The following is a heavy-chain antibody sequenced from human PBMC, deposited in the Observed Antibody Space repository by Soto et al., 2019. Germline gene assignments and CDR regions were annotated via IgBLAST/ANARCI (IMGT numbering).Heavy chain of an antibody. CDR2: IYYCGTT. D-gene: IGHD3-16*01. CDR1: GGSFSSDSFI. CDR3: GRGHRWGGQDV. Sequence: PLSLTCSVSGGSFSSDSFIWSWVRQFPGKGLEWIGYIYYCGTTYYNPSLRSRVIMSVDTSKNQFSLKLSSVTAADTAVYYCGRGHRWGGQDVWGQGTSDTVS. J-gene: IGHJ6*02. V-gene: IGHV4-31*03.